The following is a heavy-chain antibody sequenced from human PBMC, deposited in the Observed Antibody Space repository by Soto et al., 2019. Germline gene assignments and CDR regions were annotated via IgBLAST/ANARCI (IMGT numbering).Heavy chain of an antibody. V-gene: IGHV3-9*01. CDR3: AKDILGYYDILTGYQPNYFDY. J-gene: IGHJ4*02. D-gene: IGHD3-9*01. Sequence: GGSLRLSCAASGFTFDDYAMHWVRQAPGKGLEWSSGISWNSGSIGYADSVKGRFTISRDNAKNSLYLQMNSLRAEDTALYYCAKDILGYYDILTGYQPNYFDYWGQGTLVTVSS. CDR2: ISWNSGSI. CDR1: GFTFDDYA.